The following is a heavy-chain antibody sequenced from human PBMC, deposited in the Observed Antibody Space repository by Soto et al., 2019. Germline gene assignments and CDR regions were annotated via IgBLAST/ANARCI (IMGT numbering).Heavy chain of an antibody. Sequence: SVKVSCKASGGTFSSYAISWVRQAPGQGLEGMGGIIPIFGTADYAQKFQGRVTITADESTSTAYMELSSLRSEDTAVYYCARGDSSSSSRYPDAYYYYYYGMDVWGQGTTVTV. CDR3: ARGDSSSSSRYPDAYYYYYYGMDV. D-gene: IGHD6-6*01. V-gene: IGHV1-69*13. J-gene: IGHJ6*02. CDR2: IIPIFGTA. CDR1: GGTFSSYA.